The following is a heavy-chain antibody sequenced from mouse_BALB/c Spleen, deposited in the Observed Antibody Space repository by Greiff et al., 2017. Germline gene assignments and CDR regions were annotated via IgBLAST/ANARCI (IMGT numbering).Heavy chain of an antibody. CDR3: ARGDYYAMDY. J-gene: IGHJ4*01. Sequence: QVTLNVSGPGILQPSQTLSLTCSFSGFSLSTSGMGVSWIRQPSGKGLEWLAHIYWDDDKRYNPSLKSRLTISKDTSSNQVFLKITSVDTADTATYYCARGDYYAMDYWGQGTSVTVSS. V-gene: IGHV8-12*01. CDR1: GFSLSTSGMG. CDR2: IYWDDDK.